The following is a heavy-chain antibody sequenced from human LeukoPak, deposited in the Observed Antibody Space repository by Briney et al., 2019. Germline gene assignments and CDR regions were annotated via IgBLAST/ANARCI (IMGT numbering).Heavy chain of an antibody. J-gene: IGHJ4*02. Sequence: SETLSLTCTVSGGSISSGGYYWSWIRQPPGKGLEWIGEINHSGSTNYNPSLKSRVTISVDTSKNQFSLKLSSVTAADTAVYYCASQMRTVRGVQNYWGQGTLVTVSS. D-gene: IGHD3-10*01. CDR3: ASQMRTVRGVQNY. CDR1: GGSISSGGYY. V-gene: IGHV4-39*07. CDR2: INHSGST.